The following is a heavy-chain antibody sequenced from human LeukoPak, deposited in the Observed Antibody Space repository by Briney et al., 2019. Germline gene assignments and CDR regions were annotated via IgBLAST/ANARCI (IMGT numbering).Heavy chain of an antibody. CDR2: ISWNGARI. D-gene: IGHD6-19*01. CDR1: GFTFAEYT. CDR3: VKDLVAASENVRGWYPMDY. J-gene: IGHJ4*02. V-gene: IGHV3-43*01. Sequence: GGSLRLSFAASGFTFAEYTMHWVRQAPGKGLEWVSLISWNGARIHYGDSVKGRFTISRDNSKNSLYLQMNSLRTEDTALYYCVKDLVAASENVRGWYPMDYWGQGTLVTVSS.